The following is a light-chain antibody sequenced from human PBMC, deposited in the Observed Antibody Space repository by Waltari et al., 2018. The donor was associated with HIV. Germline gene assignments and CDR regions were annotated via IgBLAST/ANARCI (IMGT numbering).Light chain of an antibody. Sequence: FMLNQPRSVSESPGKKVTISCTRSSGSIGSNYVQCYQQRPGSSPTTVIYEDDQRPSGVPGRFSGSIDRSSNSASLTISGLMTEDEADYYCQSYDSNTRIFGTGTKVTVL. CDR3: QSYDSNTRI. CDR2: EDD. CDR1: SGSIGSNY. V-gene: IGLV6-57*01. J-gene: IGLJ1*01.